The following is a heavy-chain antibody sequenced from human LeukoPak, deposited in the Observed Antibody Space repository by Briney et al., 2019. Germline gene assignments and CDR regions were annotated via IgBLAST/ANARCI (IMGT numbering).Heavy chain of an antibody. CDR2: IYTSGTT. D-gene: IGHD4-17*01. CDR1: GGSISSYY. V-gene: IGHV4-4*07. Sequence: SETLSLTCTVSGGSISSYYWSWIRQPAGKGLEWIGRIYTSGTTHYNPSLKSRVTMSVDTSKNQFSLKLSSVTAADTAVYYCARLSTVTTSFDYWGQGNLVTVSS. CDR3: ARLSTVTTSFDY. J-gene: IGHJ4*02.